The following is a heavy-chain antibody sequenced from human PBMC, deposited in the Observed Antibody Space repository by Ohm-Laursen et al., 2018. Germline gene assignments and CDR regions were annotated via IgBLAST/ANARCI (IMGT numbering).Heavy chain of an antibody. J-gene: IGHJ4*02. V-gene: IGHV1-18*01. CDR2: ISAYNGNT. CDR1: GYTFTNNG. Sequence: GASVKVSCKASGYTFTNNGISWVRQAPGQGLEWMGWISAYNGNTNYAQKLQDRVTMTTDTSTSTVYMELSSLRSEDTAVYYCARVGASLPTTVTTFDYWGQGTLVTVSS. CDR3: ARVGASLPTTVTTFDY. D-gene: IGHD4-17*01.